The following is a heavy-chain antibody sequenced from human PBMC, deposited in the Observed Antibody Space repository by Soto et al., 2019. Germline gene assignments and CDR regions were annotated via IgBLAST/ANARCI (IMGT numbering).Heavy chain of an antibody. Sequence: GGSLRLSCAASGFTFSSYAMSWVRQAPGKGLEWVSAISGSGGSTYYADSVKGRFTISRDNAKNTLYLQKNSLRAADTAGYYCAKAYSRPDPTYYYYGMDVWGQGTTVTVSS. D-gene: IGHD6-13*01. CDR1: GFTFSSYA. CDR2: ISGSGGST. J-gene: IGHJ6*02. CDR3: AKAYSRPDPTYYYYGMDV. V-gene: IGHV3-23*01.